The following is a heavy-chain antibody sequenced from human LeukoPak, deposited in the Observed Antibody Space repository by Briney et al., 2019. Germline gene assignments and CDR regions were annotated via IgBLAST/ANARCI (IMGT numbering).Heavy chain of an antibody. Sequence: GGSLRLSCLVSGVIFSSHAMHWVRQAPGKGLEWVANIKQDGSEKYYVDSVKGRFTISRDNAKNSLFLQMNTLRAEDTAVYYCARADSGSFDYWGQGTLVTVSS. CDR1: GVIFSSHA. CDR2: IKQDGSEK. D-gene: IGHD5-12*01. J-gene: IGHJ4*02. CDR3: ARADSGSFDY. V-gene: IGHV3-7*04.